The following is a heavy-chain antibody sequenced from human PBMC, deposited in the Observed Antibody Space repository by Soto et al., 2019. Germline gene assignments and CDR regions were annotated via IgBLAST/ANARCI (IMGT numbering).Heavy chain of an antibody. D-gene: IGHD2-2*01. CDR2: IYYSGST. J-gene: IGHJ6*02. Sequence: QVQLQGSGPGLVKPSQTLSLTCTVSGGSISSGGYYWSWIRQHPGKGLEWIGYIYYSGSTYYNPALTSRVTISVDTSKNQFALKLSSVTAADTAVYYCARAQRDQLLPYYYYGMDVWGQGTTVTVSS. CDR3: ARAQRDQLLPYYYYGMDV. CDR1: GGSISSGGYY. V-gene: IGHV4-31*03.